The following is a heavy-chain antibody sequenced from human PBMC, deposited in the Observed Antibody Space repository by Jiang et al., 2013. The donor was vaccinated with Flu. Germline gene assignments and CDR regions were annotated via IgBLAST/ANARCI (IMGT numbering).Heavy chain of an antibody. Sequence: QLVESGAEVKKPGSSVKVSCKASGGTFSSYAVSWVRQAPGQGLEWMGGIIPILGIPNYAQKFQGRVTITADKSTSIAYMELSSLRSEDTAVYYCARGTRLDTHLRSIGAGLLDYWGQGTLVTVSS. CDR2: IIPILGIP. D-gene: IGHD4-17*01. J-gene: IGHJ4*02. CDR3: ARGTRLDTHLRSIGAGLLDY. CDR1: GGTFSSYA. V-gene: IGHV1-69*09.